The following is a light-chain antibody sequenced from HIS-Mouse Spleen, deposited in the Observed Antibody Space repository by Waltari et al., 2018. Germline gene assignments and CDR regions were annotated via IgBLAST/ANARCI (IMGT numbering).Light chain of an antibody. Sequence: QSVLTQPPSASGTPGQRVTISCSGSSSNIGSNTVNWYQQLPGTAPKLHTCSNNQRPSGVPDRFSGSKSGTSASLAISGLQSEDEADYYCAAWDDSLNGHVVFGGGTKLTVL. J-gene: IGLJ2*01. CDR2: SNN. CDR1: SSNIGSNT. CDR3: AAWDDSLNGHVV. V-gene: IGLV1-44*01.